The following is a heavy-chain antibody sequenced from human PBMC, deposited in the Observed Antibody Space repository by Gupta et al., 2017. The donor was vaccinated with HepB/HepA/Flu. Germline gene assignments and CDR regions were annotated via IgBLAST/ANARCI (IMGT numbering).Heavy chain of an antibody. D-gene: IGHD2-21*02. Sequence: QVQMVQSGAEVKKPGASVKISCRISGYTFTGYSIHWVRQAPGQGLEWMGRINPSSGGTNYAQKFQGRVTMTRDTPIRTFYMELTRLKSDDTAVYYCSRDWVGFDFWGQGTLVTVSS. J-gene: IGHJ4*02. CDR3: SRDWVGFDF. V-gene: IGHV1-2*02. CDR2: INPSSGGT. CDR1: GYTFTGYS.